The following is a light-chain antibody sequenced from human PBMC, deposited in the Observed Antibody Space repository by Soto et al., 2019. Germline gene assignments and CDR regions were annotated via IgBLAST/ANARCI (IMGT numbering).Light chain of an antibody. J-gene: IGLJ1*01. CDR3: QSYDNSLSAYV. CDR1: SSDIGAGSD. V-gene: IGLV1-40*01. CDR2: GST. Sequence: QSVLTQPPSLSGAPGQRGTISCTGSSSDIGAGSDVHWYQQLPGTAPKLLIFGSTNRPSGVPDRFSGSKSATSASLAITGLQAEDEADYYCQSYDNSLSAYVFGTGTKLTV.